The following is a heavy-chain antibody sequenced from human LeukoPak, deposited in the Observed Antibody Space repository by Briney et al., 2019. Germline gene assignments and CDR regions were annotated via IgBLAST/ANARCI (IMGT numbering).Heavy chain of an antibody. Sequence: GGSLRLSCAASGFTFSTYGKDWVRQAPGKGLEWVSSISSSTTYMYYADSVKGRFTISRDDAKNSLYLQMHSLRAEDTAVYCCARAPLSGNLYSGSYYPDYWGQGTLVTVSS. V-gene: IGHV3-21*01. CDR1: GFTFSTYG. CDR2: ISSSTTYM. CDR3: ARAPLSGNLYSGSYYPDY. J-gene: IGHJ4*02. D-gene: IGHD1-26*01.